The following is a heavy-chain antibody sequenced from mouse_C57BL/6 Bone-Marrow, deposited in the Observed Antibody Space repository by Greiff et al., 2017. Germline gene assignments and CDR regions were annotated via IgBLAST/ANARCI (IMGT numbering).Heavy chain of an antibody. CDR1: GFTFSSYA. CDR3: ARAEPPPPGHYAMDY. V-gene: IGHV5-4*03. J-gene: IGHJ4*01. Sequence: EVKLVESGGGLVKPGGSLKLSCAASGFTFSSYAMSWVRQTPEKRLEWVATISDGGSYTYYPDNVKGRFTISRDNAKNNLYLQMSHLKSEDTAMYYCARAEPPPPGHYAMDYWGQGTSVTVSS. CDR2: ISDGGSYT.